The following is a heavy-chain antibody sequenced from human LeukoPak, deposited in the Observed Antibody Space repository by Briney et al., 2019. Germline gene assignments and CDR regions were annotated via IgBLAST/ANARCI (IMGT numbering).Heavy chain of an antibody. CDR2: INPNSGVT. CDR3: ARDLTATGDY. D-gene: IGHD2-21*02. Sequence: GASVTVSCKASGYTFTGYYIHWVRQPPGQGLERMGWINPNSGVTNYAQKFQGRVTMTRDTSISTAYMELSRLRSDDTAVYYCARDLTATGDYWGQGTLVTVSS. J-gene: IGHJ4*02. V-gene: IGHV1-2*02. CDR1: GYTFTGYY.